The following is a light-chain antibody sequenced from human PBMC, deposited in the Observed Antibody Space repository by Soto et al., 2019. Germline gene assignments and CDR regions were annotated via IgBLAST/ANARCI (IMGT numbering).Light chain of an antibody. Sequence: QSALTQPPSVSGSPGQWVTISCTGTISDVGSYNRVSWYQQPPGTAPKLMIYEVSNRPSVVPDRFSGSKSGNTASLTISGLQAEDEADYYCSSYTNRDSWVFGGGTKVTVL. CDR1: ISDVGSYNR. V-gene: IGLV2-18*02. CDR3: SSYTNRDSWV. CDR2: EVS. J-gene: IGLJ3*02.